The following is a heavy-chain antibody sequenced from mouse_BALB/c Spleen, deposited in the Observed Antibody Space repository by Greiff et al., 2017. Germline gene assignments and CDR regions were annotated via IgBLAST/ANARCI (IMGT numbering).Heavy chain of an antibody. Sequence: VKLVESGAELAKPGASVKMSCKASGYTFTSYWMHWVKQRPGQGLEWIGYINPSTGYTEYNQKFKDKATLTADKSSSTAYMQLSSLTSEDSAVYYCARKARGTGYAMDYWGQGTSVTVSS. CDR2: INPSTGYT. CDR1: GYTFTSYW. V-gene: IGHV1-7*01. D-gene: IGHD3-1*01. J-gene: IGHJ4*01. CDR3: ARKARGTGYAMDY.